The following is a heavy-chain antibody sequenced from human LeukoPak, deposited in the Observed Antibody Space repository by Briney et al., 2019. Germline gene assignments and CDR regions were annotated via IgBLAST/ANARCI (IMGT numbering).Heavy chain of an antibody. J-gene: IGHJ4*02. CDR1: GYTFTSYY. Sequence: GASVKVSCKASGYTFTSYYMHWVRQAPGQGLEWMGIINPSGGSTSYAQKFQGRVTMTRDTSTSTVYMELSSLRSEVTAVYYCARGGDIVVVPAASRFDYWGQGTLVTVSS. CDR2: INPSGGST. V-gene: IGHV1-46*01. CDR3: ARGGDIVVVPAASRFDY. D-gene: IGHD2-2*01.